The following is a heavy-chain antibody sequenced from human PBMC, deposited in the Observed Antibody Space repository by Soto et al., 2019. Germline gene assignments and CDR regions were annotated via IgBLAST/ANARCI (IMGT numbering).Heavy chain of an antibody. CDR3: ARAPIRLCSGDYCYSGLDS. Sequence: QVQLVQSGAEVKKPGSSLKVSCKSSGGTFSSYAISWVRQAPGQGLEWLGGIIPIFNKVNYAQKSQGRVTLTADDSTSTAYMELSSLRSDDTAVYYCARAPIRLCSGDYCYSGLDSWGQGTLVIVSS. CDR2: IIPIFNKV. CDR1: GGTFSSYA. J-gene: IGHJ4*02. D-gene: IGHD2-15*01. V-gene: IGHV1-69*12.